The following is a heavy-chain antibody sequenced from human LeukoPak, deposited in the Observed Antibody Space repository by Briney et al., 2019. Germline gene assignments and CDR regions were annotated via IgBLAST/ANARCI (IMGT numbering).Heavy chain of an antibody. Sequence: SETLSLTCTVSGGSISTSNYYWGWIRQPPGKGLEWIGNIFYSGSTYYNPSLKSRVTISVDTSKNQFSLKLSSVTAADTAVFYCASSSGRSPTDSPDAFDIWGQGTMVTVSS. J-gene: IGHJ3*02. CDR3: ASSSGRSPTDSPDAFDI. V-gene: IGHV4-39*07. CDR1: GGSISTSNYY. CDR2: IFYSGST. D-gene: IGHD1-26*01.